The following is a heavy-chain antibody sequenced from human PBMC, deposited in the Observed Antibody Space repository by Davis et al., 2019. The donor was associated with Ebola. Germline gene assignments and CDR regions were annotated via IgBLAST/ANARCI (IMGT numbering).Heavy chain of an antibody. J-gene: IGHJ2*01. CDR2: IYYSGST. Sequence: PSETLSLTCTVSGGSISSGGYYWSWIRQHPGKGLEWIGYIYYSGSTYYNPSLKSRVTISVDTSKNQFSLKLSSVTAADTAVYYCARVYHDYGDPYWYFDLWGRGTLVTVSS. D-gene: IGHD4-17*01. CDR1: GGSISSGGYY. V-gene: IGHV4-31*03. CDR3: ARVYHDYGDPYWYFDL.